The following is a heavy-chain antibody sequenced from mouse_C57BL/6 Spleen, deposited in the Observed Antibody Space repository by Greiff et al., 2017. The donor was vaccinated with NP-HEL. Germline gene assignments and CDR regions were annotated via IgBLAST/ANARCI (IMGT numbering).Heavy chain of an antibody. Sequence: QVQLKESGPGLVQPSQSLSITCTVSGFSLTSYGVHWVRQSPGTGLEWLGVIWSGGSTDYNAAFISRLSISKDNSKSQVFFKMNSPQADDTAIYYCARNDKGYAMDYWGQGTSVTVSS. CDR3: ARNDKGYAMDY. V-gene: IGHV2-2*01. CDR1: GFSLTSYG. CDR2: IWSGGST. J-gene: IGHJ4*01.